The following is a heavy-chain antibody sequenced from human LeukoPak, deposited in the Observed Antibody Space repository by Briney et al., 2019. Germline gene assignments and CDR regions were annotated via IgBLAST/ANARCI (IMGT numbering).Heavy chain of an antibody. V-gene: IGHV3-7*03. CDR3: ARCRTTVTAMPGY. CDR1: GFTFSSYC. D-gene: IGHD4-17*01. Sequence: GGSLKLSCAASGFTFSSYCMSWVRQAPGKGLEWVANINKDESEKYYVDSVKGRFTISRDNAKNSLYLQMNSLRAEDTAVYYCARCRTTVTAMPGYWGQGTLVTVSS. CDR2: INKDESEK. J-gene: IGHJ4*02.